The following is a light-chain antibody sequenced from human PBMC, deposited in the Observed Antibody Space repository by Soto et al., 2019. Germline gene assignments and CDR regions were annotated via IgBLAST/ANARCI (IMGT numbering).Light chain of an antibody. Sequence: EIVMTQSPATLYVSPGDRVTLSCRASQNIDNNLAWYQQRPGQPPRLLIYGASTRANGIPARFSGSGSGTEFTLTISSLQSEEFAVYCCRQYNNRPPLTCGGGTKVEIK. CDR3: RQYNNRPPLT. CDR1: QNIDNN. J-gene: IGKJ4*01. V-gene: IGKV3D-15*01. CDR2: GAS.